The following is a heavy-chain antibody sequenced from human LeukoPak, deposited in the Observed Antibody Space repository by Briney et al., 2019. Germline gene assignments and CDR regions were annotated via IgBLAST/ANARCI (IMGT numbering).Heavy chain of an antibody. CDR2: IYTSGNT. V-gene: IGHV4-61*02. J-gene: IGHJ4*02. CDR3: ARGDDSDILTGYYPRRFDY. Sequence: PSETLSLTCTVSGGSISSLSYYWSWIRQPAGKGLEWIGRIYTSGNTNYNPSLKSRVTISVDTSKNQFSLKLSSVTAADTAVYYCARGDDSDILTGYYPRRFDYWGQGTLVTVSS. CDR1: GGSISSLSYY. D-gene: IGHD3-9*01.